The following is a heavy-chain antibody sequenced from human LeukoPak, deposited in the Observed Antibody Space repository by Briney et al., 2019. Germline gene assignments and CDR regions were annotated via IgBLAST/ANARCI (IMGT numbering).Heavy chain of an antibody. CDR3: AKDCSGGTCYFDY. V-gene: IGHV1-18*01. Sequence: ASVKVSCKASGYSFTSYGISWVRQAPGQGLAWMGWVSAYNGNTNSAQKFQGRVTMTTDTSTSTAYMELRRVRSDDTAVYYCAKDCSGGTCYFDYWGQGTLVTVSS. CDR2: VSAYNGNT. CDR1: GYSFTSYG. D-gene: IGHD2-15*01. J-gene: IGHJ4*02.